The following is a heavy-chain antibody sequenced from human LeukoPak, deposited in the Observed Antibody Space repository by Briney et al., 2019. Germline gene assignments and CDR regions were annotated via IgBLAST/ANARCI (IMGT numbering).Heavy chain of an antibody. J-gene: IGHJ4*02. V-gene: IGHV3-7*01. D-gene: IGHD3-3*01. CDR2: MRQDAKSE. Sequence: PGRSLRLSCVPPGLTLSDYWMDSVRPAPGKGLEWVATMRQDAKSEYYVDSVKGRFTVSRDNAYNSFYLHMNSLRAEDTAVYYCAREHWSKYNDFWSGYVTDWGQGALVTVSS. CDR1: GLTLSDYW. CDR3: AREHWSKYNDFWSGYVTD.